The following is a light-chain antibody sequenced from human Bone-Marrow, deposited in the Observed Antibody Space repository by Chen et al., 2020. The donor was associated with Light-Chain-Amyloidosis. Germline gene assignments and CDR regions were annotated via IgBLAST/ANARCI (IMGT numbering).Light chain of an antibody. J-gene: IGLJ1*01. Sequence: QSALTQPASVAGSPGLSITISCTGTSSDIGSYNYVSWYQQFPGKAPNLILYEVNQRPSGISHRFSGSKSDNTDSLTISGLQAEDEAVYYCSSYSMRTILYVFGTGTTVTVL. V-gene: IGLV2-14*01. CDR3: SSYSMRTILYV. CDR1: SSDIGSYNY. CDR2: EVN.